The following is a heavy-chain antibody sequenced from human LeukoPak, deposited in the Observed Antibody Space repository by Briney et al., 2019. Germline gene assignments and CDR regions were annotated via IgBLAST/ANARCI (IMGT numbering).Heavy chain of an antibody. CDR3: ARATYCYGSSGYYYPIYYDYYMDV. Sequence: PSETLSLTCTVSGGSISSGSYYWSWIRQPAGKVLECIGRIYTSGSTNYNPSLKSRVTISVDTSKNQFSLKLNSVTAADTDVYYCARATYCYGSSGYYYPIYYDYYMDVGGKGTTDTVSS. J-gene: IGHJ6*03. V-gene: IGHV4-61*02. CDR2: IYTSGST. CDR1: GGSISSGSYY. D-gene: IGHD3-22*01.